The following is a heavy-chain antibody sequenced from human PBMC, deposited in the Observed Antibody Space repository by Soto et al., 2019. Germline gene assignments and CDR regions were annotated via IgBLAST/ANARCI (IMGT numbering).Heavy chain of an antibody. D-gene: IGHD3-22*01. CDR2: INSDGGRT. Sequence: GGSLRLSCAVSGFTFSSYWMHWVRQAPGKGLVWVSRINSDGGRTSYADSAKGRFTISRDNAKNTVYLQMNSLRAEDTAVYYCARGDGDYYDGNGYLGRHWGQGTLVTVSS. CDR1: GFTFSSYW. J-gene: IGHJ4*02. V-gene: IGHV3-74*01. CDR3: ARGDGDYYDGNGYLGRH.